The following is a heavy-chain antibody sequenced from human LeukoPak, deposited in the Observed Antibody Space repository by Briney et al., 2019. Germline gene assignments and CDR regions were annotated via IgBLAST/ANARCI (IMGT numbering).Heavy chain of an antibody. CDR1: GFTFSSYG. V-gene: IGHV3-30*02. CDR2: IRYDGSNK. Sequence: GGSLRLSCAASGFTFSSYGMHWVRQAPGKGLEWVAFIRYDGSNKYYADSVKGRFTISRDNSKNTLYLQMNSLRAEDTAVYYCARDSIAAAGTGTNWFDPWGQGTLVTVSS. D-gene: IGHD6-13*01. J-gene: IGHJ5*02. CDR3: ARDSIAAAGTGTNWFDP.